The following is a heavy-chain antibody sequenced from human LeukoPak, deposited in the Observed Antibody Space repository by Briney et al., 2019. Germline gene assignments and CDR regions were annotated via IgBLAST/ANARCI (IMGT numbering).Heavy chain of an antibody. D-gene: IGHD6-19*01. CDR1: GFTFNSYA. CDR2: IRGSGSET. CDR3: AKETTVAGFYPYFDY. Sequence: GGSLRLSCAGSGFTFNSYAMSWVRQAPGKGLEWVCGIRGSGSETFYADSVKGRFTISRDNSINTLYLQMSSLRAEDTAVYYCAKETTVAGFYPYFDYWGQGTLVTVSS. J-gene: IGHJ4*02. V-gene: IGHV3-23*01.